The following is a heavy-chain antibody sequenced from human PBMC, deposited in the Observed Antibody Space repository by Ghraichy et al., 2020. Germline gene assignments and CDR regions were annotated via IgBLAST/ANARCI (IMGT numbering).Heavy chain of an antibody. CDR3: ARDGNGKWDPTVNYYMDV. CDR1: GFTFSSYW. D-gene: IGHD1-26*01. V-gene: IGHV3-7*03. CDR2: IKQDGSEK. J-gene: IGHJ6*03. Sequence: GGSLRLSCAASGFTFSSYWMSWVRQAPGKGLEWVANIKQDGSEKYYVDSVKGRFTISRDNAKNSLYLQMNSLRAEDTAVYYCARDGNGKWDPTVNYYMDVWGKGTPVTASS.